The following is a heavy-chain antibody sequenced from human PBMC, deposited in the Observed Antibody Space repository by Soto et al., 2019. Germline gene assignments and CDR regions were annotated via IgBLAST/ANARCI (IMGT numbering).Heavy chain of an antibody. V-gene: IGHV1-18*01. CDR2: ISAYNGNT. Sequence: QVQLVQSGGEVKKPGASVKVSCKTSGYSFTTYGISWVRQAPGQGLEWMGWISAYNGNTNYAQKLQGRGTMTTDTSASTAYMELRSLRSDDTAVYYCAREGPAPYYYSGMDVWGQGSTVTVSS. J-gene: IGHJ6*02. CDR3: AREGPAPYYYSGMDV. CDR1: GYSFTTYG.